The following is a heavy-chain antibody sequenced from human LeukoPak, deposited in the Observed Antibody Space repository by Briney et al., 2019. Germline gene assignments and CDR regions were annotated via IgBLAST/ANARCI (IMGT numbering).Heavy chain of an antibody. D-gene: IGHD3-9*01. Sequence: QAGGSLRLSCAASGFTFSAYGMHWVRQAPGKGLEWVAVISNDGSNKYYADSVKGRFTISRDNSKNTLYLQMNSLRAEDTAVYYCAKDPWYYDILTGDNWFDPWGQGTLVTVSS. CDR3: AKDPWYYDILTGDNWFDP. CDR1: GFTFSAYG. CDR2: ISNDGSNK. V-gene: IGHV3-30*18. J-gene: IGHJ5*02.